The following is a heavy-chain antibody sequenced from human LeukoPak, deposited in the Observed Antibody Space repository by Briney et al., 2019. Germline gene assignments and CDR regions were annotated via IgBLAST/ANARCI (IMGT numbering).Heavy chain of an antibody. CDR2: IYYSGST. J-gene: IGHJ4*02. Sequence: SETLSLTCTVSGGSISSYYWSWVRQPPGKGLEWIGYIYYSGSTNYNPSLKSRVTISVDTSKNQFSLKLSSVTAADTAVYYCARGGYSYGSYYFDYWGQGTLVTVSS. D-gene: IGHD5-18*01. CDR1: GGSISSYY. CDR3: ARGGYSYGSYYFDY. V-gene: IGHV4-59*01.